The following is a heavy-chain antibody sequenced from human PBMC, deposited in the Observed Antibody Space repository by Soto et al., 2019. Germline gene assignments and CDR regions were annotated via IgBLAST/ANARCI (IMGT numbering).Heavy chain of an antibody. Sequence: QVQLVQSGAEVKKPGSSVKVSCKASGGTFSSYAISWVRQAPGQGLEWMGGIIPIFGTANYAQKFQGRVTITADESTSTTYMELSSLRSEDTAVYYCAREGGSGSYRYYGMDVWGQGTTVTVSS. CDR1: GGTFSSYA. V-gene: IGHV1-69*12. CDR3: AREGGSGSYRYYGMDV. CDR2: IIPIFGTA. J-gene: IGHJ6*02. D-gene: IGHD3-10*01.